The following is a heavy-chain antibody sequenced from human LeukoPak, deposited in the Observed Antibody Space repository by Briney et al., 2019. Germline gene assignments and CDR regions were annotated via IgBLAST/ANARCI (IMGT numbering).Heavy chain of an antibody. CDR1: GFTFSSYR. Sequence: GGSLRLSCAASGFTFSSYRMNWVRQAPGKGLEWVSYISSSGSTTYYADSVKGRFTISRDNAKNSLYLQMNSLRAEDTAVYYCARNKRAYYYDSSGYLDYWGQGTLVTVSS. D-gene: IGHD3-22*01. CDR2: ISSSGSTT. J-gene: IGHJ4*02. CDR3: ARNKRAYYYDSSGYLDY. V-gene: IGHV3-48*04.